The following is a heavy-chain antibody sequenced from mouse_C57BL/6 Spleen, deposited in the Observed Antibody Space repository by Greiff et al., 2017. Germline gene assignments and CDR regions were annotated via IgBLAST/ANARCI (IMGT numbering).Heavy chain of an antibody. CDR3: ARPDYYGSSWFAY. V-gene: IGHV4-1*01. D-gene: IGHD1-1*01. J-gene: IGHJ3*01. Sequence: ASGVDFSRYWMSWVRRAPGKGLEWIGEINPDSSTINYAPSLKDKFIISRDNAKNTLYLQMSKVRSEDTALYYCARPDYYGSSWFAYWGQGTLVTVSA. CDR1: GVDFSRYW. CDR2: INPDSSTI.